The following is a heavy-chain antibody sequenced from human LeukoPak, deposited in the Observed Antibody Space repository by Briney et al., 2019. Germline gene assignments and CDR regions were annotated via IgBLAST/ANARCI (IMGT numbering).Heavy chain of an antibody. J-gene: IGHJ4*02. CDR3: ARGLNY. Sequence: GGSLRLSCVGSGFSFNTYWMYWVRQAPGKGLVWVSDINSDESRTNYADSVKGRFTISRDNAKNTLYLQMSSLRAEGTALYYCARGLNYWGQGTLVTVSS. CDR1: GFSFNTYW. CDR2: INSDESRT. V-gene: IGHV3-74*01.